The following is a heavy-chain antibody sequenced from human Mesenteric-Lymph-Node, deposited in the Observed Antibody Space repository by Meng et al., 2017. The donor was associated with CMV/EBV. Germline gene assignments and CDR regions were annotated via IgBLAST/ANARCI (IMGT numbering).Heavy chain of an antibody. Sequence: ESLKISCAASGFTFSSYAMSWVRQAPGKGLEWVSAISGSGGSTYYADSVKGRFTISRDNSKNTLYLQMNSLRAEDTAVYYCAKGYCSSTSCYIFDYWGQGTLVTVSS. D-gene: IGHD2-2*02. CDR2: ISGSGGST. CDR1: GFTFSSYA. V-gene: IGHV3-23*01. CDR3: AKGYCSSTSCYIFDY. J-gene: IGHJ4*02.